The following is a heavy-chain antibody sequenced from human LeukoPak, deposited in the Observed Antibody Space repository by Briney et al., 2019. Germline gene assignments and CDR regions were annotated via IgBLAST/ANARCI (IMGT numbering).Heavy chain of an antibody. CDR1: GFTFSDYY. D-gene: IGHD3-10*01. CDR3: ASSSSSAGSGTYYHFDY. Sequence: GGSLRLSCAASGFTFSDYYMSWIRQAPAKGLEWVSYISSSGSYTNYADSVKGRSTISRDNAKNSLYLQMNSLRAEDTAVYYCASSSSSAGSGTYYHFDYWGQGTLVTVSS. CDR2: ISSSGSYT. J-gene: IGHJ4*02. V-gene: IGHV3-11*06.